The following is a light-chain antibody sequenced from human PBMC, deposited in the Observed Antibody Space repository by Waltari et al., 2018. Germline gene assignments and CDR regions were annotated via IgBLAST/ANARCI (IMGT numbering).Light chain of an antibody. Sequence: EIVMTQSPATLSLSPGETATLYCRASQSVSSDLTWYQQKPGQAPRLLIFGASSRATGIRDRFSGSGSGTDFTLTIRSLEPEDAAVYFCQQNTKWPLTFGGGTKVEIK. CDR2: GAS. V-gene: IGKV3D-15*01. CDR1: QSVSSD. J-gene: IGKJ4*01. CDR3: QQNTKWPLT.